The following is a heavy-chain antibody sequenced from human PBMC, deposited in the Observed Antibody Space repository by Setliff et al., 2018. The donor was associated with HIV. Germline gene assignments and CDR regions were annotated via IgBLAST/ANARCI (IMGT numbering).Heavy chain of an antibody. Sequence: ASVKVSCKASGYTFTGYYIHWVRQAPGQGLQWMGRINPNIGSTNYAQNFQGRATMTRDTSVNTAFKELSNLRSDDTAVYYCARDYRTTDILSSGYMDVWGKGTTVTVSS. V-gene: IGHV1-2*06. D-gene: IGHD3-9*01. CDR3: ARDYRTTDILSSGYMDV. CDR1: GYTFTGYY. J-gene: IGHJ6*03. CDR2: INPNIGST.